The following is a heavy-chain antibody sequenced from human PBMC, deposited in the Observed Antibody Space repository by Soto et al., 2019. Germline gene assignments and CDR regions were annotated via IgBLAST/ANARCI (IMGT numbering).Heavy chain of an antibody. CDR1: GFTFSSYG. CDR3: AKAPSRITMIVVVTLPDY. J-gene: IGHJ4*02. V-gene: IGHV3-30*18. CDR2: ISYDGSNK. Sequence: QVQLVESGGGVVQPGRSLRLSCAASGFTFSSYGMHWVRQAPGKGLEWVAVISYDGSNKYYADSVKGRFTISRDNSKNTLYLLMNSLRAEDTAVYYCAKAPSRITMIVVVTLPDYWGQGTLVTVSS. D-gene: IGHD3-22*01.